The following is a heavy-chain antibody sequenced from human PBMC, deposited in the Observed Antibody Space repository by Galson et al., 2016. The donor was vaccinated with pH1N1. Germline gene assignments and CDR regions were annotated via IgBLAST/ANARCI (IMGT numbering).Heavy chain of an antibody. Sequence: SLRLSCAASGFNFSNYWMPWVRQAPGKGLQWVANINQDGDKKYYVGSVEGRFTISRDNAKNSLYLQMNNLRDEDTAMYFCARRYFDYWGQGALVTVSS. V-gene: IGHV3-7*01. D-gene: IGHD3-9*01. CDR2: INQDGDKK. CDR3: ARRYFDY. J-gene: IGHJ4*02. CDR1: GFNFSNYW.